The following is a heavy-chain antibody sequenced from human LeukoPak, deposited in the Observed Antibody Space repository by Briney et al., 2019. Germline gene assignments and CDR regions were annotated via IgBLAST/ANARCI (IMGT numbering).Heavy chain of an antibody. Sequence: SVKVSCKASGYTFTSYDINWVRQAPGQGLEWMGGIIPIFGTANYAQKFQGRVTITTDESTSTAYMELSSLRSEDTAVYYCARDRYYYDSSGYYYDYWGQGTLVTVSS. CDR1: GYTFTSYD. V-gene: IGHV1-69*05. CDR3: ARDRYYYDSSGYYYDY. J-gene: IGHJ4*02. CDR2: IIPIFGTA. D-gene: IGHD3-22*01.